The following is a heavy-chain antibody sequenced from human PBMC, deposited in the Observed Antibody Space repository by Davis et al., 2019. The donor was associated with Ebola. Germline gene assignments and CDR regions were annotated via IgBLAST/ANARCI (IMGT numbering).Heavy chain of an antibody. CDR1: GGSISSTIYY. Sequence: SETLSLTCTVSGGSISSTIYYWGWIRQPPGKGLEWIGSIYYSGSTYYHPSLKIRVTISVDTSKNQFSLKLSSVTAADTAVYYCARGVGIVGERFDPWGQGTLVTVSS. V-gene: IGHV4-39*07. D-gene: IGHD1-26*01. J-gene: IGHJ5*02. CDR3: ARGVGIVGERFDP. CDR2: IYYSGST.